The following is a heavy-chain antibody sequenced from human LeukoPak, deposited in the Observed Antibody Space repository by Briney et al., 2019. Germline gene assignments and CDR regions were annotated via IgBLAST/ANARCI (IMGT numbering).Heavy chain of an antibody. Sequence: GGSLRLSCAASGFTFSSYAMSWVRQAPGRGLEWVSAISSGGGATYYTDSVKGWFTISRDDSRTTLYLQLNSLRAEDTAVYYCAKLRYSYRSNFDYWGEGTLVTVSS. V-gene: IGHV3-23*01. J-gene: IGHJ4*02. CDR2: ISSGGGAT. CDR1: GFTFSSYA. CDR3: AKLRYSYRSNFDY. D-gene: IGHD5-18*01.